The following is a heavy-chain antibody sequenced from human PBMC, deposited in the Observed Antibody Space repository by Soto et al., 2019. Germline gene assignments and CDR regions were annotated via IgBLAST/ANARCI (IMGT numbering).Heavy chain of an antibody. CDR3: ARDIGSSGYYGGQYYYYGMDV. Sequence: EVQLVESGGGLVQPGGSLRLSCAASGFTVSSNYMSWVRQAPGKGLEWVSVIYSGGSTYYADSVKGRFTISRHNSKNTLYLQMNSLRAEDTAVYYCARDIGSSGYYGGQYYYYGMDVWGQGTTVTVSS. CDR1: GFTVSSNY. J-gene: IGHJ6*02. CDR2: IYSGGST. V-gene: IGHV3-53*04. D-gene: IGHD3-22*01.